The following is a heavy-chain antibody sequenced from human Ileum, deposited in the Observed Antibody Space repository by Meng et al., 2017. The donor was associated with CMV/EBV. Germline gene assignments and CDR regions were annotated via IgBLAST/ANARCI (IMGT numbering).Heavy chain of an antibody. CDR3: ARVNSSSWFDDY. V-gene: IGHV3-7*01. CDR2: IKQDGSEK. Sequence: GGSLRLSCVASGFTFSSYWMSWVRQAPGKGLEWVANIKQDGSEKYYVDSVKGRFTISRDNAKNSLYLQMNSLRAEDTAVYYCARVNSSSWFDDYWGQGTLVTVSS. J-gene: IGHJ4*02. CDR1: GFTFSSYW. D-gene: IGHD6-13*01.